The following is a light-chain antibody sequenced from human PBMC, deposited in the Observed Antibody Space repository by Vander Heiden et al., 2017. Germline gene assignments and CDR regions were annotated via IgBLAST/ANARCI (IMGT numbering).Light chain of an antibody. CDR2: GAS. CDR3: QQYNDGPPMYA. CDR1: PGVRSN. Sequence: EIVMTQPPATLSVSAGERATLSCRARPGVRSNLDWYQQKPGQPPRLLIYGASTRAMRIPARFSGSGSGTEFNLTISSLQSEDFAVYYCQQYNDGPPMYAFGQGTKLEIK. J-gene: IGKJ2*01. V-gene: IGKV3-15*01.